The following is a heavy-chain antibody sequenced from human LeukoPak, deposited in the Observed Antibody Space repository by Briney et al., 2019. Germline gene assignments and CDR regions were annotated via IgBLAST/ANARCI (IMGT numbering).Heavy chain of an antibody. Sequence: SETLSLTCTVSGGSISSSSYYWGWIRQPPGKGLEWIGSIYYSGNTYYNPSLKSRVTISVDTSKNQFSLKLNSVTAADTAVYYCARGRRDGYTLYYMDVWGKGTTVTISS. CDR2: IYYSGNT. CDR1: GGSISSSSYY. D-gene: IGHD5-24*01. CDR3: ARGRRDGYTLYYMDV. J-gene: IGHJ6*03. V-gene: IGHV4-39*01.